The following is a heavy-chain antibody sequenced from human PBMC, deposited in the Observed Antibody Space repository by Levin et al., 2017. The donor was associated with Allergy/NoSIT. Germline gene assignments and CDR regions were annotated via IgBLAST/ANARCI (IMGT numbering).Heavy chain of an antibody. J-gene: IGHJ6*02. CDR2: ISGSGGST. V-gene: IGHV3-23*01. D-gene: IGHD2-2*01. Sequence: GESLKISCAASGFSFSSFAMNWVRQAPGKGLEWVSGISGSGGSTYYADSVKGRFTISRDNSKNTLNLQMNSLRAEDTAVYYCAKDLSAVPAANYYYGMDVWGQGTTVTVSS. CDR1: GFSFSSFA. CDR3: AKDLSAVPAANYYYGMDV.